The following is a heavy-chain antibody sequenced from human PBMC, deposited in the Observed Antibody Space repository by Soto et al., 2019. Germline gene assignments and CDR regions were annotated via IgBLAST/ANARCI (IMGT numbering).Heavy chain of an antibody. V-gene: IGHV1-24*01. CDR3: ATEGTLYSNYYYYGMDV. D-gene: IGHD4-4*01. CDR1: GYTLTELS. CDR2: FDPEDGET. J-gene: IGHJ6*02. Sequence: ASVKVSCKVSGYTLTELSMHWVRQAPGKGLEWMGGFDPEDGETIYAQKFQGRVTMTEDTSTDTAYMELSSLRSEDTAVYYCATEGTLYSNYYYYGMDVWGQGTTVTVSS.